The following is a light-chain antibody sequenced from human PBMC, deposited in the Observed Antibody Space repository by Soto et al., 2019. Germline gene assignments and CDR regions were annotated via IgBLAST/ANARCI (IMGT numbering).Light chain of an antibody. CDR3: QLLNSYPLT. J-gene: IGKJ4*01. Sequence: IRMTQSPSAVSAPVGDRVTITCRASQSMSSYLNWYQQKPGKAPKLLIYAASSLQSGVPPRFSGSGSGTDFTLTISSLQPEDFATYYCQLLNSYPLTFGGGTKA. CDR2: AAS. V-gene: IGKV1-39*01. CDR1: QSMSSY.